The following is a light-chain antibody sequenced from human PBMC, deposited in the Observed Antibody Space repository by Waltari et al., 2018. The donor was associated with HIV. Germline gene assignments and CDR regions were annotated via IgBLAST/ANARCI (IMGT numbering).Light chain of an antibody. Sequence: TQSPAPLSVSPGERVTPSGRASQSLTANLAWYQQRPGQAPRLLIYGASSRATDIPARFTGSGSGTDYTLTISSVQSEDSAVYYCQQNIHWPPYTFGQGTKL. J-gene: IGKJ2*01. CDR1: QSLTAN. CDR3: QQNIHWPPYT. V-gene: IGKV3-15*01. CDR2: GAS.